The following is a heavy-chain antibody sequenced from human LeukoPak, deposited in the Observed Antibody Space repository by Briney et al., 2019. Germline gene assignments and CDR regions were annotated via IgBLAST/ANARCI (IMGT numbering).Heavy chain of an antibody. CDR3: ARGYGGDPSSSWYIDAFDT. CDR2: ISSSSSYI. V-gene: IGHV3-21*01. CDR1: GFTFDDYA. J-gene: IGHJ3*02. Sequence: PGGSLRLSCAASGFTFDDYAMHWVRQAPGKGLEWVSSISSSSSYIYYADSVKGRFTISRDNAKNSLYLQMNSLRAEDTAVYYCARGYGGDPSSSWYIDAFDTWGQGTMVTVSS. D-gene: IGHD6-13*01.